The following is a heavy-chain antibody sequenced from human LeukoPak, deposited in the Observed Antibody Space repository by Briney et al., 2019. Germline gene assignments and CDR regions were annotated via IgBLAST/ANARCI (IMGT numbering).Heavy chain of an antibody. CDR3: ARDLYCSGGSCDLDY. Sequence: GGSLRLSCAASGFTFSSYSMNWVRQAPGKGLEWVSSISSSSSYIYYADSVEGRFTISRDNAKNSLYLQMNSLRAEDTAVYYCARDLYCSGGSCDLDYWGQGTLVTVSS. D-gene: IGHD2-15*01. CDR2: ISSSSSYI. CDR1: GFTFSSYS. J-gene: IGHJ4*02. V-gene: IGHV3-21*01.